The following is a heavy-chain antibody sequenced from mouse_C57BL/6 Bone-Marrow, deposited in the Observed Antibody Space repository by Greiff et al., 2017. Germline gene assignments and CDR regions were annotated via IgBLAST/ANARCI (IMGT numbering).Heavy chain of an antibody. Sequence: QVQLQQSGAELVRPGASVTLSCKASGYTFTDYEMHWVKQTPVHGLEWIGAIDPETGGTAYNQKFKGKAILTADKSSSTAYMELRSLTSEDSAVYYGTRFCDGLYYYAMDYWGQGTSVTVSS. CDR2: IDPETGGT. J-gene: IGHJ4*01. D-gene: IGHD2-3*01. CDR3: TRFCDGLYYYAMDY. V-gene: IGHV1-15*01. CDR1: GYTFTDYE.